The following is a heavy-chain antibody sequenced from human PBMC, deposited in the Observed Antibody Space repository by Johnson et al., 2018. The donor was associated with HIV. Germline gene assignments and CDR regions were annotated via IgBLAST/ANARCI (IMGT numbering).Heavy chain of an antibody. CDR2: ISYDATNK. Sequence: QVQLVESGGGVVQPGKSLRLSCAASRFTFSKYAMHWVRQAPGKGLEWVAVISYDATNKYYTDSVKGRFTISRDNAKNSLYLQMNSLRAEDTAVYYCAGRSSLDIWGQGTMVTVSS. CDR1: RFTFSKYA. CDR3: AGRSSLDI. V-gene: IGHV3-30*04. J-gene: IGHJ3*02.